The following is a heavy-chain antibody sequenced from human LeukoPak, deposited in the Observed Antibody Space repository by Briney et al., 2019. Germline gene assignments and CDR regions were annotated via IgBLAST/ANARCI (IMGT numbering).Heavy chain of an antibody. V-gene: IGHV3-23*01. CDR1: GFTFRSHA. CDR3: AKDFRIGYSAHFDY. Sequence: GGSLRLSCVGSGFTFRSHAMSWVRQAPEKGLEFVSGIYENGGTTYYADSVKGRFSISRDNSKNTLYLQIDSLRGEDTAVYYCAKDFRIGYSAHFDYWGQGALVTVSS. D-gene: IGHD2-21*01. J-gene: IGHJ4*02. CDR2: IYENGGTT.